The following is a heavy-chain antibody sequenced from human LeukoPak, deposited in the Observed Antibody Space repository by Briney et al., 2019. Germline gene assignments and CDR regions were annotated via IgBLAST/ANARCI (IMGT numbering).Heavy chain of an antibody. CDR1: GFTFSSYA. D-gene: IGHD3-22*01. CDR2: ISGSGGST. J-gene: IGHJ4*02. Sequence: GGSLRLSCAASGFTFSSYAMSWVRQAPGKGLEWVSAISGSGGSTYYADSVKGRFTTSRDNSKNTLYLQMNSLRAEDTAVYYCAKGEEYYYDSSGYYYGHDYFDYWGQGTLVTVSS. CDR3: AKGEEYYYDSSGYYYGHDYFDY. V-gene: IGHV3-23*01.